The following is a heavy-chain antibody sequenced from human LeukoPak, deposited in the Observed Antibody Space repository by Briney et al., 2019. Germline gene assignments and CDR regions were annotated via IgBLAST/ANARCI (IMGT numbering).Heavy chain of an antibody. J-gene: IGHJ4*02. CDR2: ISGDGSNT. D-gene: IGHD3-10*01. Sequence: GGSLRLSCAVSGFTFDDYDMHWVRQPPGKGLEWVSLISGDGSNTYYADSVKGRFTFSRDSSRNSLHLQMNSLRTEDTALYYCAKDRSSMVRGVIIKWGQGTLVTVSS. CDR3: AKDRSSMVRGVIIK. V-gene: IGHV3-43*02. CDR1: GFTFDDYD.